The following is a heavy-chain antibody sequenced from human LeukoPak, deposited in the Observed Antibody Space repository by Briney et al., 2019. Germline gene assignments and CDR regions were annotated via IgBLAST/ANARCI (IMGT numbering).Heavy chain of an antibody. CDR2: ISSTSIYK. CDR1: GFTFSSYS. Sequence: PGGSLRLSCAASGFTFSSYSMNWVRQAPGKGLEWVSSISSTSIYKYYADSVKGRFTISRDNAKDSLFLQMNSLRAEDTAVYYCAKDRRSNGDWGQGTLVTVSS. J-gene: IGHJ4*02. V-gene: IGHV3-21*04. D-gene: IGHD4-17*01. CDR3: AKDRRSNGD.